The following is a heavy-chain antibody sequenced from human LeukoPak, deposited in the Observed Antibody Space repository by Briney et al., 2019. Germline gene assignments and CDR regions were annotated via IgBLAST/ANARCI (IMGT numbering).Heavy chain of an antibody. CDR2: ISSSGSTI. D-gene: IGHD2-21*02. CDR3: ARDVRGHETTGGDGETVDY. CDR1: GFTFSSYE. J-gene: IGHJ4*02. Sequence: GGSLRLSCAASGFTFSSYEMNWVRQAPGKGLEWVSYISSSGSTIYYADSVKGRFTISRDNAKNSLYLQMNSLRAEDTAVYYCARDVRGHETTGGDGETVDYWGQGTLVTVSS. V-gene: IGHV3-48*03.